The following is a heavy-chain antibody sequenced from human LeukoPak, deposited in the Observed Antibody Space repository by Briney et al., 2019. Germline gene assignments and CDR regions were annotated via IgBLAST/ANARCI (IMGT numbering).Heavy chain of an antibody. CDR3: ARGTVPAAITPFDP. J-gene: IGHJ5*02. V-gene: IGHV3-74*01. D-gene: IGHD2-2*01. CDR1: GFTFSSYW. CDR2: INSDGSST. Sequence: QAGGSLRLSCAASGFTFSSYWMHCVRQVPGKGLVWVSRINSDGSSTSYADSVKGRFTISRDNAKNTLYLQMSSLRPDDTAVYYCARGTVPAAITPFDPWGQGTLVTVSS.